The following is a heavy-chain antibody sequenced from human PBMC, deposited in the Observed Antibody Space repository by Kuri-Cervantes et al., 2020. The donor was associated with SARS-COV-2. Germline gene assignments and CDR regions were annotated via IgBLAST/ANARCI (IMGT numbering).Heavy chain of an antibody. CDR2: IYHSGST. D-gene: IGHD2-2*01. CDR3: ASYHQLLPRRSFDY. V-gene: IGHV4-59*08. CDR1: GGSISSYY. J-gene: IGHJ4*02. Sequence: GSLRLSCTVSGGSISSYYWSWIRQPPGKGLEWIGSIYHSGSTYYNPSLKSRVTISVDTSKNQFSLKLSSVTAADTAVYYCASYHQLLPRRSFDYWGQGTLVTVSS.